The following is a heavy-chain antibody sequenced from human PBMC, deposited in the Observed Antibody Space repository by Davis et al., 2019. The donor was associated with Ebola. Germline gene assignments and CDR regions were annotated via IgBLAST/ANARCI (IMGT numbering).Heavy chain of an antibody. CDR1: GFTFSNAW. CDR2: IKSKTDGGTT. Sequence: GESLKISCAASGFTFSNAWMSWVRQAPGKGLEWVGRIKSKTDGGTTDHAAPVKGRFTIPRDDSKNTLYLQMNSLKTEDTAVYYCTTDRGSYFYYYYYGMDVWGQGTTVTVSS. CDR3: TTDRGSYFYYYYYGMDV. J-gene: IGHJ6*02. V-gene: IGHV3-15*01. D-gene: IGHD1-26*01.